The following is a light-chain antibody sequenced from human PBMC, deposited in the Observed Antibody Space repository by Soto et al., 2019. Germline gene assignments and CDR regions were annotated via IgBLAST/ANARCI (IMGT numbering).Light chain of an antibody. CDR1: QSVSSK. CDR2: DTD. J-gene: IGKJ1*01. V-gene: IGKV3-15*01. Sequence: EILMTQSPATLSVSPGERATLSCRASQSVSSKLAWYQHTPGQAPRLLIYDTDTRDAGIPARFTGIWSGADFTLPLSRLQSEDFEVYYGQQYNNWPRTFGQGTKV. CDR3: QQYNNWPRT.